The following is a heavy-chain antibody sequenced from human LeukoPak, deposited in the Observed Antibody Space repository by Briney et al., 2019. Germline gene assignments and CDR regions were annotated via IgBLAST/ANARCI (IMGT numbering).Heavy chain of an antibody. CDR1: GFTFSSYE. CDR2: ISSSSSYR. J-gene: IGHJ4*02. Sequence: GGSLRLSCAASGFTFSSYEMNWVRQAPGKGLEWVSSISSSSSYRYYADSVKGRFTISRDNAKNSLYLQMNSLRAEDTAVYYCARDLYRIVVVPHYFDFWGQGTLVTVSS. V-gene: IGHV3-21*01. D-gene: IGHD3-22*01. CDR3: ARDLYRIVVVPHYFDF.